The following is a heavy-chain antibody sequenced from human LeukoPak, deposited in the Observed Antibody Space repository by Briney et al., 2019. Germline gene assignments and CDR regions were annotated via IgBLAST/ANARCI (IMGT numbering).Heavy chain of an antibody. CDR3: ARVGGSNYYYYGMDV. V-gene: IGHV4-39*07. Sequence: SETQSLTCTVSGGSISSSSYYWGWIRQPPGKGLEWIGNIYYSGSTYYNPSLKSRVTISVDTSKNQFSLKLSSVTAADTAVYYCARVGGSNYYYYGMDVWGQGTTVTVSS. J-gene: IGHJ6*02. CDR1: GGSISSSSYY. D-gene: IGHD3-10*01. CDR2: IYYSGST.